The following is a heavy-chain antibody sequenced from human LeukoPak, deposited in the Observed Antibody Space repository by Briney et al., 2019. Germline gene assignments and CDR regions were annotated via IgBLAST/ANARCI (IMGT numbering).Heavy chain of an antibody. D-gene: IGHD3-22*01. J-gene: IGHJ4*02. CDR2: IYHTEST. Sequence: SETLSLTCTVSGGSISSGGYSWNWIRQPPGKGLEWIGYIYHTESTYYHPSLKSRVTISVDISKNQFSLNLNSVTAADTAVYYCAKDKDYYDSSGNFGNPTVFDYWGQGTLVTVSS. V-gene: IGHV4-30-2*01. CDR1: GGSISSGGYS. CDR3: AKDKDYYDSSGNFGNPTVFDY.